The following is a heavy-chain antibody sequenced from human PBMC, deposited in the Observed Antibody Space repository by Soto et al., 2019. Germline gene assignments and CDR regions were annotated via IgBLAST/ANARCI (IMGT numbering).Heavy chain of an antibody. J-gene: IGHJ4*02. Sequence: QVQLQESGPGLVKPSGTLSLTCAVSGGSISSTTWWAWVRQPPGKGLEWIGEIYPGGSTSYNPSLKSRVTISVDKYKNQFSLNLNFVTAADTAVYYCASGFSGYDYRVDYWGQGTLVTVSS. CDR3: ASGFSGYDYRVDY. CDR2: IYPGGST. V-gene: IGHV4-4*02. CDR1: GGSISSTTW. D-gene: IGHD5-12*01.